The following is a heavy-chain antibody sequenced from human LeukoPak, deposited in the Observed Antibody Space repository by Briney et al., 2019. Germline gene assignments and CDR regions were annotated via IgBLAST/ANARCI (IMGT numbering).Heavy chain of an antibody. CDR2: ISSSSSYI. V-gene: IGHV3-21*01. Sequence: PGGSLRLSCAASGFTFSSYSMNWVRQAPGKGLEWVSSISSSSSYIYYADSVKGRFTISRDNAKNSLYLQMNSLRAEDTAVYYCARDLAGDYGMDVWAKGPRSPSP. CDR3: ARDLAGDYGMDV. D-gene: IGHD3-16*01. CDR1: GFTFSSYS. J-gene: IGHJ6*02.